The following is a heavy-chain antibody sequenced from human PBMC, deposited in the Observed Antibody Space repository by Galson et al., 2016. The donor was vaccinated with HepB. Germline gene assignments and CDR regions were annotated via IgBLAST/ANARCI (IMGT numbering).Heavy chain of an antibody. CDR2: IKRDGSEE. CDR1: GFSISDYW. Sequence: SLRLSCAGSGFSISDYWMNWVRQGPGKGLEWVANIKRDGSEEYYLDSVRDRFTISRDNAKNSVYLQMNRLRGEDTAVYYCVAGSGWLPDYWGQGTLVTVSS. J-gene: IGHJ4*02. CDR3: VAGSGWLPDY. V-gene: IGHV3-7*02. D-gene: IGHD6-19*01.